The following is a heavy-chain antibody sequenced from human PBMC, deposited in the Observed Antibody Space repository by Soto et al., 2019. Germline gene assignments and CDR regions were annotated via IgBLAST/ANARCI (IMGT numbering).Heavy chain of an antibody. V-gene: IGHV5-51*01. D-gene: IGHD6-13*01. Sequence: PGESLKISCKGSGYSFTTYWIGWVRQMPGKGLECMGIIYPGDSDTRYSPPFQGQVTISADKSISTAYLQWSSLKASDTAMYYCARPRSSSRNYYGMDVWGQGTTVTVSS. CDR1: GYSFTTYW. CDR2: IYPGDSDT. CDR3: ARPRSSSRNYYGMDV. J-gene: IGHJ6*02.